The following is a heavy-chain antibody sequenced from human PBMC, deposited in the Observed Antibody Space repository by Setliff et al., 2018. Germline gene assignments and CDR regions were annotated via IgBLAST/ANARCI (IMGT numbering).Heavy chain of an antibody. CDR1: GGTSGGTFTYFG. D-gene: IGHD3-3*01. CDR2: IIPIFGTA. CDR3: ARVPRLEWLLPTFDS. V-gene: IGHV1-69*13. J-gene: IGHJ4*02. Sequence: GASVKVSCKASGGTSGGTFTYFGISWVRQAPGQGLEWVGGIIPIFGTANYAQKFQGRVTITADESTSTAYMELRSLRSDDTAVYYCARVPRLEWLLPTFDSWGQGTLVTVSS.